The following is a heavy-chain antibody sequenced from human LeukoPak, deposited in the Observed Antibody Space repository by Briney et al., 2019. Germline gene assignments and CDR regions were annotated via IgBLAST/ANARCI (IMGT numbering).Heavy chain of an antibody. V-gene: IGHV3-23*01. CDR1: GFTFSSYA. Sequence: GGSLRLSCAASGFTFSSYAMSWVRQAPGKGLEWVSAISGSGGSTYYADSVKGRFTISRDNPKSTLYLQMSSLRAEDTAVYYCAKDPFRSPKVFDYWGQGTLVTVSS. J-gene: IGHJ4*02. CDR3: AKDPFRSPKVFDY. CDR2: ISGSGGST. D-gene: IGHD3-10*01.